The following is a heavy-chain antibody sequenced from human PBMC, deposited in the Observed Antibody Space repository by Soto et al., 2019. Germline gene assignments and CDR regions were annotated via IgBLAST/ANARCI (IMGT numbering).Heavy chain of an antibody. Sequence: SETLSLTCAVYGGSFSGYYWSWIRQPPGKGLEWIGEINHSGSTNYNPSLKSRVTISVDTSKNQFSLKLSSVTAADTAVYYCARGPYYDILTCISNSNWFDPWGQGTLVTVSS. CDR2: INHSGST. CDR1: GGSFSGYY. V-gene: IGHV4-34*01. CDR3: ARGPYYDILTCISNSNWFDP. J-gene: IGHJ5*02. D-gene: IGHD3-9*01.